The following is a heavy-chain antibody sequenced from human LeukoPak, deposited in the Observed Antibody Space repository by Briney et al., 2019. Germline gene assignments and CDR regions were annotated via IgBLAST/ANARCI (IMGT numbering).Heavy chain of an antibody. CDR1: GFTVSSNY. D-gene: IGHD6-13*01. J-gene: IGHJ4*02. CDR2: IYSGGST. Sequence: GGSLRLSCAASGFTVSSNYMSWVRQAPGKGLEWASVIYSGGSTYYADSVKGRFTISRDNSKNTLYLQMNSLRAEDTAVYYCAKDRGYSSSWFGDYWGQGTLVTVSS. CDR3: AKDRGYSSSWFGDY. V-gene: IGHV3-53*01.